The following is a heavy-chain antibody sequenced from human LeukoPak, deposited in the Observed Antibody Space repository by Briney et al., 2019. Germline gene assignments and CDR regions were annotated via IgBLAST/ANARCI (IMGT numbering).Heavy chain of an antibody. D-gene: IGHD6-19*01. J-gene: IGHJ4*02. CDR2: ISSRSSYI. V-gene: IGHV3-21*01. CDR3: ARVGSSGWYYFDY. CDR1: GFTFSSYS. Sequence: GGSLRLSCAASGFTFSSYSMNWVRRAPGKGLEWVSSISSRSSYIYYADSVKGRFTISRDNAKNSLYLQMNSLRAEDTAVYYCARVGSSGWYYFDYWGQGTLVIVSS.